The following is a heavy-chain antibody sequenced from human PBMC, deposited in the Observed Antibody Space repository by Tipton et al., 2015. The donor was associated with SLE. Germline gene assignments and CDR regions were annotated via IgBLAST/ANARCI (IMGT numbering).Heavy chain of an antibody. CDR2: IFHSGNA. J-gene: IGHJ3*02. CDR3: ARGEMDVFDI. V-gene: IGHV4-59*12. CDR1: GGSIGSYY. Sequence: GLVKPSETLSLTCSVSGGSIGSYYWSWIRQPPGRGLEWIGYIFHSGNAYYNPSLKSRVTISVDMSRNQFSLRLDSVTAADTALYYCARGEMDVFDIWGQGTVVSVSS.